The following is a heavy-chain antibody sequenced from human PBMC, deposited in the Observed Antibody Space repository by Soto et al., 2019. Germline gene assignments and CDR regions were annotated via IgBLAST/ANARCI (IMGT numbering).Heavy chain of an antibody. CDR3: AREFGDILTGYYYYYGMDV. V-gene: IGHV4-34*01. J-gene: IGHJ6*02. CDR1: GGSFSGYY. Sequence: SETLSLTCAVHGGSFSGYYWTWIRQPPGTGLEWIGEINHSGSTNYNPSLKSRVTISVDTSKNQFSLKLTSVTAADTAVYYCAREFGDILTGYYYYYGMDVWGQGTTVT. CDR2: INHSGST. D-gene: IGHD3-9*01.